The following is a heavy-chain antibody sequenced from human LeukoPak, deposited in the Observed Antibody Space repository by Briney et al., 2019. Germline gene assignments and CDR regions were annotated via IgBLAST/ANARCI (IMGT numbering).Heavy chain of an antibody. CDR2: IKQDGSEK. J-gene: IGHJ4*02. CDR3: ARDPVDTAMDPYFDY. V-gene: IGHV3-7*01. Sequence: GGSLRLSCAASGFTFSSYWMSWVRRAPGKGLEWVANIKQDGSEKYYVDSVKGRFTISRDNAKNSLYLQMNSLRAEDTAVYYCARDPVDTAMDPYFDYWGQGTLVTVSS. D-gene: IGHD5-18*01. CDR1: GFTFSSYW.